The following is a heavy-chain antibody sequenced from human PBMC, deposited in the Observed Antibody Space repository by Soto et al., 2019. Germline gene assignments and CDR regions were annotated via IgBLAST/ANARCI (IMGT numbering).Heavy chain of an antibody. J-gene: IGHJ4*02. CDR2: INPNGGST. Sequence: QVQLVQSGAEVKKPGASVKVSCKASGYIFIHYYIHWVRQAPGQGLEWMAIINPNGGSTYYAQKFQGRVIVTSDTSARTVSMELNSLGSDDTAVYFCERSLLQGDFWGQGTLVTVSS. V-gene: IGHV1-46*01. CDR3: ERSLLQGDF. CDR1: GYIFIHYY. D-gene: IGHD2-21*01.